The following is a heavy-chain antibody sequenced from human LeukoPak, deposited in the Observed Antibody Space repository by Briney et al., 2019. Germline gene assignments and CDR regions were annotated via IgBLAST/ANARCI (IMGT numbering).Heavy chain of an antibody. CDR2: IYPNSGGT. CDR1: GYTFTGYY. J-gene: IGHJ4*02. CDR3: ARKYSSGWNFDY. D-gene: IGHD6-19*01. Sequence: GASVKVSCKASGYTFTGYYMHLVRQAPGQGLEWMGWIYPNSGGTNYAQKFQGRVAMTRDTSISTAYMELSRLRSDDTAVYYCARKYSSGWNFDYWGQGTLVTVSS. V-gene: IGHV1-2*02.